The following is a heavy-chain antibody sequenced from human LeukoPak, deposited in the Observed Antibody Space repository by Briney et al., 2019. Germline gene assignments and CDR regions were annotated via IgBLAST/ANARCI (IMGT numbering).Heavy chain of an antibody. CDR3: ARSRAAAHGDFDY. V-gene: IGHV3-21*01. Sequence: PGGSLRLSCAASGFTFSSYSMNWVRQAPGKGLEWVSSISSSSSYIYYADSVKGRFTISRDNAKNSLYLQINSLRAEDTAVYYCARSRAAAHGDFDYWDQGTLVTVSS. J-gene: IGHJ4*02. D-gene: IGHD6-13*01. CDR2: ISSSSSYI. CDR1: GFTFSSYS.